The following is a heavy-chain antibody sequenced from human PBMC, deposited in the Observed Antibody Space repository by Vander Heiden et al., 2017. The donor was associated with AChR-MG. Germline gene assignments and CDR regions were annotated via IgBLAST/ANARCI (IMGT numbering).Heavy chain of an antibody. Sequence: EVQLLESGGGWVQPGGSLRLSCAASGFTLTSFATNGVRQAPGQGLEWDSTIRDTGINTYYADSVKGRFTISRDKSKNNLYLQMNSLGAEDTAVYYCAKDRGHGLEWLFNYWGQGTLVTVSS. CDR3: AKDRGHGLEWLFNY. CDR2: IRDTGINT. J-gene: IGHJ4*01. D-gene: IGHD3-3*01. CDR1: GFTLTSFA. V-gene: IGHV3-23*01.